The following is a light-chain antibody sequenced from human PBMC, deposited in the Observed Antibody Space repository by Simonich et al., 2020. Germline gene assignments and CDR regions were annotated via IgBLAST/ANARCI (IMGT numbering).Light chain of an antibody. Sequence: EIVMTQSPATLSVSPGERATLSCRASQSVSSNLAWYQQKPGQAPRLLIYGASTRATGIPARVSGRGSGTEFTLTISIMQSEDFSVYYCQQYNNWPRTFGQGTKVEIK. CDR3: QQYNNWPRT. V-gene: IGKV3-15*01. CDR2: GAS. CDR1: QSVSSN. J-gene: IGKJ1*01.